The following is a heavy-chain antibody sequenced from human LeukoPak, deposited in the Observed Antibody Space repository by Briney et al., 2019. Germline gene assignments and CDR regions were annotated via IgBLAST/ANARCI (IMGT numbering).Heavy chain of an antibody. V-gene: IGHV3-53*01. D-gene: IGHD2-2*01. CDR2: FYTNGGT. CDR1: GFSVSSHY. Sequence: PGGSLRDSRAASGFSVSSHYMNWVRQAPGKGLEWVSTFYTNGGTYYADSVRGRFTISRDTSKNTLFLQMNRLRAEDTAVYYCARPVAPAARLDYWAQETLVTVSS. CDR3: ARPVAPAARLDY. J-gene: IGHJ4*02.